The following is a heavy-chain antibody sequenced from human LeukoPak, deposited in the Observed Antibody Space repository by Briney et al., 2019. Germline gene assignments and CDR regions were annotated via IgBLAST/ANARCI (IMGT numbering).Heavy chain of an antibody. CDR3: ARYWGPAAVIDHLDY. V-gene: IGHV5-51*01. Sequence: GESLKISCKGSGYSFTSYWIGWVRQMPGKGLEWMGIIYPGDSDTRYSPSFQGQVTISADKSISTAYLQWSSLKASDTAMYYCARYWGPAAVIDHLDYWGQGTLVTVSS. J-gene: IGHJ4*02. CDR1: GYSFTSYW. CDR2: IYPGDSDT. D-gene: IGHD2/OR15-2a*01.